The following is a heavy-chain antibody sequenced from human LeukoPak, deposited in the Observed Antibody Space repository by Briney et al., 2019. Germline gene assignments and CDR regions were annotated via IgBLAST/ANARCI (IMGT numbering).Heavy chain of an antibody. CDR2: INHSGST. Sequence: SETLSLTCAVYGGSFSGYYWSWIRQPPGEGLEWIGEINHSGSTNYNPSLKSRVTISVDTSKNQFSLKLSSVTAADTAVYYCAARYDYIWGSYRYGFDYWGQGTLVTVSS. CDR3: AARYDYIWGSYRYGFDY. D-gene: IGHD3-16*02. V-gene: IGHV4-34*01. J-gene: IGHJ4*02. CDR1: GGSFSGYY.